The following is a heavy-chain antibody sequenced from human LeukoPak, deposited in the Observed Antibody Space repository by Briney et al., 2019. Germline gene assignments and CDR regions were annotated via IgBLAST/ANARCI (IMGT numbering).Heavy chain of an antibody. V-gene: IGHV4-59*01. D-gene: IGHD4-11*01. J-gene: IGHJ6*03. CDR3: ARGRVSSSTWYSTYYYFFYMDF. Sequence: SETLSLTCTVSDDSITMYYWTWIRQPPGRGLEWIGYDDHTGSTKFRPSLNGRVSISRDTSNNFFSLRLRSVTAADTAVYFCARGRVSSSTWYSTYYYFFYMDFWGKGTTVTVSS. CDR2: DDHTGST. CDR1: DDSITMYY.